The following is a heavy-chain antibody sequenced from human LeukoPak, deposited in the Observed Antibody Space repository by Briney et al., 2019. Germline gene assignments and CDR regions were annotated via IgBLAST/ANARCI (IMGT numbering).Heavy chain of an antibody. D-gene: IGHD3-22*01. CDR1: GYTFTSYY. CDR3: ARAYYESSAYRHAVYFDY. J-gene: IGHJ4*02. Sequence: ASVKVSCKASGYTFTSYYMHWVRQASGQGLEWMGIINPSDDSTRYAQKFQGRVTMTKDTSTNTVYMHLSSLSSDDTAVYYCARAYYESSAYRHAVYFDYWGQGTLVTVSS. V-gene: IGHV1-46*01. CDR2: INPSDDST.